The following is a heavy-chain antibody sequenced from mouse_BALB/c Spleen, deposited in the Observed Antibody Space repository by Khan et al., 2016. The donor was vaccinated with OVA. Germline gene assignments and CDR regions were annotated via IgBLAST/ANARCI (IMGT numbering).Heavy chain of an antibody. CDR2: INTYTGEP. V-gene: IGHV9-1*02. D-gene: IGHD1-1*01. Sequence: QIQLVQSGPELKKPGETVKISCKASGYTFTNYGMNWVKQAPGKGLKWMGWINTYTGEPTYADDVKGRFAFSLENSATTAYLQINNLKNEDMATYFCAGGLNYYESWFAYWGQGTLVTVSA. CDR1: GYTFTNYG. J-gene: IGHJ3*01. CDR3: AGGLNYYESWFAY.